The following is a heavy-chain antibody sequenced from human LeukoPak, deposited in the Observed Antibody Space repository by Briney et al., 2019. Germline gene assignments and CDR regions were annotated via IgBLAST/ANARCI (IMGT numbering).Heavy chain of an antibody. CDR2: IKQDGREK. J-gene: IGHJ6*02. V-gene: IGHV3-7*01. D-gene: IGHD6-19*01. CDR1: GFTFSTYW. Sequence: GGSLRLSCVASGFTFSTYWMSWVRQAPGKGLEWVANIKQDGREKYDVDSVKGRFTISRDNAKNSLYLQMNSLRAEDTAVYYCARDGRGSGWYSPYYYYGMDFWGQGTTVTVSS. CDR3: ARDGRGSGWYSPYYYYGMDF.